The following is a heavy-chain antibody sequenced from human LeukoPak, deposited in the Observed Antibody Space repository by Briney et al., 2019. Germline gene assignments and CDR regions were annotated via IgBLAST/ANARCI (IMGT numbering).Heavy chain of an antibody. CDR3: ARRRLFPLVRPFDY. J-gene: IGHJ4*02. CDR2: INHSGST. Sequence: SETLSLTCAVYGGSFSGYYWSWIRQPPGKGLEWIGEINHSGSTNYNPSLKSRVTISVDTSKNQFSLKLISVTAADTAVYYCARRRLFPLVRPFDYWGQGTLVTVSS. D-gene: IGHD3-22*01. CDR1: GGSFSGYY. V-gene: IGHV4-34*01.